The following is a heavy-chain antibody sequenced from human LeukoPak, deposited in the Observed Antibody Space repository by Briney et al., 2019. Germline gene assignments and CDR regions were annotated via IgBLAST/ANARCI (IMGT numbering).Heavy chain of an antibody. V-gene: IGHV4-59*08. CDR2: IYYSGST. Sequence: PSETLSLTCTVSGGSISSYYWSWIRQPPGKELEWIGYIYYSGSTNYNPSLKSRVTISVDTSRNQFSLKLSSVTAADTAVYYCARQSAGSAYYHLFDYWGQGTLVTVSS. J-gene: IGHJ4*02. D-gene: IGHD3-3*01. CDR1: GGSISSYY. CDR3: ARQSAGSAYYHLFDY.